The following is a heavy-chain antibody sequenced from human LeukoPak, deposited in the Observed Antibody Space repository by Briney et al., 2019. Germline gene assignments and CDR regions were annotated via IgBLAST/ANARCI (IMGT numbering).Heavy chain of an antibody. CDR2: IRSKANSYAT. CDR3: TSTYYYDSSGYYGFDY. Sequence: PGGSLRLSCAASGFTFSGSAMHWVRQASGKGLEWVGRIRSKANSYATAYAASVKGRFTISRDDSKNTAYLQMNSLKTEDTAVYYCTSTYYYDSSGYYGFDYWGQGTLVTVSS. V-gene: IGHV3-73*01. CDR1: GFTFSGSA. D-gene: IGHD3-22*01. J-gene: IGHJ4*02.